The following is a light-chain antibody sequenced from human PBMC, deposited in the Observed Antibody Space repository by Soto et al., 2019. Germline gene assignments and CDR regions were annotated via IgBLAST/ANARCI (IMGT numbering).Light chain of an antibody. CDR3: QQRSNWPPV. CDR1: QSISNY. CDR2: DAS. Sequence: EIVLTQSPATLSLSPGERATLSCRASQSISNYLAWYQQKPGQAPRLLLYDASNRATGIPTRFIGSESGTDFTLTISSLEPEDFAFYYCQQRSNWPPVFGGGTKVDIK. J-gene: IGKJ4*01. V-gene: IGKV3-11*01.